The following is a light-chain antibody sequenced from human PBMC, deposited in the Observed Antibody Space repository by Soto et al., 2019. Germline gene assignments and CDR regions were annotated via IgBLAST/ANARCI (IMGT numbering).Light chain of an antibody. CDR2: DAS. CDR1: QSVSSY. J-gene: IGKJ4*01. V-gene: IGKV3-11*01. CDR3: QQRSIPLT. Sequence: EIVLTQSPATVSLSPGERATLSCRASQSVSSYLAWYQQKPGQAPRLLIYDASNRATGIPARFSGSGSGTDFTLTISSLEPEDFAVYYCQQRSIPLTFGGGTKVDIK.